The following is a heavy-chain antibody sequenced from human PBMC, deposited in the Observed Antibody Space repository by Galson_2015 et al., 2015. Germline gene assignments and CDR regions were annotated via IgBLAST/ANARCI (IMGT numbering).Heavy chain of an antibody. CDR2: SNK. V-gene: IGHV3-30*03. J-gene: IGHJ4*02. D-gene: IGHD3-9*01. CDR3: AREYYDILTGYPDY. Sequence: SNKYYADSVKGRFTISRDNSKNTLYLQMNSLRAEDTAVYYCAREYYDILTGYPDYWGQGTLVTVSS.